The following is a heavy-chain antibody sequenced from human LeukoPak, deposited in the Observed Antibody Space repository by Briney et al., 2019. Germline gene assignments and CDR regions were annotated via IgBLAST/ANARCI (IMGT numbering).Heavy chain of an antibody. CDR1: GDSISSSSYY. V-gene: IGHV4-39*01. CDR2: IYYSGST. Sequence: PSETLSLTCTVSGDSISSSSYYWGWIRQPPGKGLEWIESIYYSGSTYYNPSLRSRVTISVDTSKNQFSLKLSSVTAADTAVYYCARRVAAAGDYVLDYWGQGTLVTVSS. J-gene: IGHJ4*02. D-gene: IGHD6-13*01. CDR3: ARRVAAAGDYVLDY.